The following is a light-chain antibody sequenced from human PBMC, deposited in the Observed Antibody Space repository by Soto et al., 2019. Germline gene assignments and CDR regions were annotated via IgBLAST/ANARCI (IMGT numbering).Light chain of an antibody. Sequence: QSALTQPPSASGSPGQSVTISCIGTSSDVGAYNYVSWYQQHPGKVPKLMIYEVSKRPSGVPDRFSASKSGNTASLTVSGLQAEDEADYYPSSHGGSNNFYVFGTGTKVTVL. V-gene: IGLV2-8*01. J-gene: IGLJ1*01. CDR3: SSHGGSNNFYV. CDR1: SSDVGAYNY. CDR2: EVS.